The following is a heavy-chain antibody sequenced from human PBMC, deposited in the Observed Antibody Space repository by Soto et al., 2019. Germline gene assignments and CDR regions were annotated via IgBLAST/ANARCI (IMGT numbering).Heavy chain of an antibody. CDR2: INQDGSQK. V-gene: IGHV3-7*01. J-gene: IGHJ4*02. CDR3: AREIGGQGSC. D-gene: IGHD6-13*01. CDR1: GFSISNYW. Sequence: EVQVVESGGDFVQPGGSLRLSCAGSGFSISNYWMSWVRQAPGKGLEWVANINQDGSQKYYVDSVKGRFTISRDTAKNSVFLQMNSLRAEDTAGYYCAREIGGQGSCWGQGTLVTVSS.